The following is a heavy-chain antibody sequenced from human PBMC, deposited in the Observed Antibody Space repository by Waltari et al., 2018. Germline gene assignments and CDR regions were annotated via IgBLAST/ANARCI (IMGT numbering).Heavy chain of an antibody. J-gene: IGHJ4*02. V-gene: IGHV3-30*01. CDR1: GFTFSSYA. CDR2: ISYDGSNK. CDR3: ARDEVDY. Sequence: QVQLVESGGGVVQPGRSLRLSCAAPGFTFSSYAMHWVRQAPGKGLEWVAVISYDGSNKYYADSVKGRFTISRDNSKNTLYLQMNSLRAEDTAVYYCARDEVDYWGQGTLVTVSS.